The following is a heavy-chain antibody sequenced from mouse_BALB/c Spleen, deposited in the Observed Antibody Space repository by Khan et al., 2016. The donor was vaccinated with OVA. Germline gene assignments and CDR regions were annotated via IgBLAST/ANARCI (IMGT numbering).Heavy chain of an antibody. V-gene: IGHV9-3-1*01. CDR1: GYTFTNYG. D-gene: IGHD2-10*01. J-gene: IGHJ4*01. Sequence: QIQLVQSGPELKKPGETVKISCKASGYTFTNYGMNWVKQAPGKGLKGMGWINTYTGEPTYADDFKGRFAFSLETSASTAYLQFNNHNNEDTATYFCARPPYYSYVMVYWGQGTSVTVSS. CDR3: ARPPYYSYVMVY. CDR2: INTYTGEP.